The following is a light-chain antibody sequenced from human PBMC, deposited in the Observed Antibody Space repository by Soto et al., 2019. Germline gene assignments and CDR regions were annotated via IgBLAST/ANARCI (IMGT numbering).Light chain of an antibody. V-gene: IGLV8-61*01. CDR1: PGSVSTSHY. J-gene: IGLJ2*01. CDR3: VVFIRTGLG. Sequence: QTVVTPEPSFSVSPGGTVTLTCGLSPGSVSTSHYPRWYKQTPGQAPRTLIYSTDTRSFGVPDRFSGSIVGNKAALTITGAQADDEGDYYCVVFIRTGLGFGGGTKVTV. CDR2: STD.